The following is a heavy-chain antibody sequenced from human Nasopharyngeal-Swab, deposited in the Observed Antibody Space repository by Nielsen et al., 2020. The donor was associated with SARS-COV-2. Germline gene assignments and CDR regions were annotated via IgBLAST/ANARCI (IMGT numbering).Heavy chain of an antibody. V-gene: IGHV4-39*07. D-gene: IGHD6-19*01. CDR1: GGSINSSSYY. CDR2: IYYSGST. J-gene: IGHJ3*02. Sequence: SETLSLTCTVSGGSINSSSYYWGWIRQPPGKGLEWIGSIYYSGSTYYNPSLESRVTISVDTSKNQFSLKLGSVTAADTAVYYCAISGWYYAFDIWGQGTMVTVSS. CDR3: AISGWYYAFDI.